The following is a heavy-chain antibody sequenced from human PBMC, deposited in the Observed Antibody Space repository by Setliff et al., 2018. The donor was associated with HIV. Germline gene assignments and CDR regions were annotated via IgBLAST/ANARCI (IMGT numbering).Heavy chain of an antibody. V-gene: IGHV4-34*01. Sequence: SETLSLTCAVYRDSFSDYYWAWIRQSPGKRLEWIGEINASGGTNYNPSLQNRVSISVDMSKNQFSLNLNSVTAADTAVYYCARGQGCGGGCHYAFEMWGQGTMVTVSS. CDR3: ARGQGCGGGCHYAFEM. J-gene: IGHJ3*02. CDR1: RDSFSDYY. CDR2: INASGGT. D-gene: IGHD2-21*02.